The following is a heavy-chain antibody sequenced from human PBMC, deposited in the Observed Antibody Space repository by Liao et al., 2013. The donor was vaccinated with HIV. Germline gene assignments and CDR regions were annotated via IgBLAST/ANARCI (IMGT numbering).Heavy chain of an antibody. CDR1: GGSISGYY. CDR3: ARERGAFDI. CDR2: IYYRGST. V-gene: IGHV4-59*01. J-gene: IGHJ3*02. Sequence: QVQLQESGPGLVKPSETLSLTCTVSGGSISGYYWSWLRQPPGKRLEWIGYIYYRGSTNYNPSLKSRVTISEDTSKNQFSLNLNSVTAADTAVYYCARERGAFDIWGQGTMVTVSS.